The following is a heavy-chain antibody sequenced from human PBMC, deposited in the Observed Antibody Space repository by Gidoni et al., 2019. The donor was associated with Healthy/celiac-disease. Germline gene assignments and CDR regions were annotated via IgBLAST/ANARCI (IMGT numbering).Heavy chain of an antibody. CDR2: ISNSGGSI. V-gene: IGHV3-23*01. D-gene: IGHD6-19*01. J-gene: IGHJ4*02. CDR3: AKDLPRGAVAGYFDY. Sequence: EVQLLESGGGLVQPGGSLRLSCAASGFTFSSYAMSWVRQAPGKGLEWVSGISNSGGSIYLADSVKGRFTISRDNSKNTLYLQMNSLRDGDTAVYYCAKDLPRGAVAGYFDYWGQGTLVTVSS. CDR1: GFTFSSYA.